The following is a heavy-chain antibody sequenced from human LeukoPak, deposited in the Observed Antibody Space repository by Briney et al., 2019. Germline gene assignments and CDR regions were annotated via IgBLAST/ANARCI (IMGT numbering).Heavy chain of an antibody. J-gene: IGHJ3*02. CDR1: GGSISSSSLY. Sequence: SETLSLTCTVSGGSISSSSLYWDWIRQPPGKGLEWIGTVYYSGSTYYNPSLKSRVTISVDTSKNQFSLKLSSVTAADTAVYYCARNGRSLGAGAFDNWGQGKMVNGSS. CDR2: VYYSGST. V-gene: IGHV4-39*01. D-gene: IGHD3-16*01. CDR3: ARNGRSLGAGAFDN.